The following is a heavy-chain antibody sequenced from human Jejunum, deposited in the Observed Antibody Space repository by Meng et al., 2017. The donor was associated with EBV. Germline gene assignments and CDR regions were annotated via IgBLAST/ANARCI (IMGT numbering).Heavy chain of an antibody. V-gene: IGHV2-5*02. D-gene: IGHD3-22*01. CDR2: VYWDDDK. J-gene: IGHJ4*02. CDR3: AHRPSSVNTPVTFDF. Sequence: QITLKESGPTLVKPTQTLTLTCTFSGFSLNTYGEGVGWIRQPPGKALEWLAFVYWDDDKRYSPSLKSRITISKDSSKNEVVLTLTNMDPVDTATYSCAHRPSSVNTPVTFDFWGPGTLVTVSS. CDR1: GFSLNTYGEG.